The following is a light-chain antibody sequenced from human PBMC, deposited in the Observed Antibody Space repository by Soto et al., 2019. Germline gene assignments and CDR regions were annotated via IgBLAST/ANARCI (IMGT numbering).Light chain of an antibody. CDR3: KQSYSTQWT. CDR1: RSISRY. J-gene: IGKJ1*01. CDR2: AAS. Sequence: DIQMTQSPSSLSASVGDRVNMTCRASRSISRYLSWYQQKPGKAPNLLIYAASSLQSGVPSRFSGAGSGPDFTLTIANLHPEDFAIYYCKQSYSTQWTFGQGTKVDI. V-gene: IGKV1-39*01.